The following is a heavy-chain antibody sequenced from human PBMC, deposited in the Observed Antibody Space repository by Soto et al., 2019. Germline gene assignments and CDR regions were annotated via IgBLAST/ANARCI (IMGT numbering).Heavy chain of an antibody. CDR2: ISGSGGST. CDR3: ARERRKGIVGGVYYYYGMDV. J-gene: IGHJ6*02. CDR1: GFTFSSYA. D-gene: IGHD3-16*01. V-gene: IGHV3-23*01. Sequence: GGSLRLSCAASGFTFSSYAMSWVRQAPGKGLEWVSAISGSGGSTYYADSVKGRFTISRDNSKNTLYLQMNSLRAEDTAVYYCARERRKGIVGGVYYYYGMDVWGQGTTVTVSS.